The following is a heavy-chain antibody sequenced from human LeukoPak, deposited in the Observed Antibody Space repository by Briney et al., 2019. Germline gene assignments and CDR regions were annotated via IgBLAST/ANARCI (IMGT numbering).Heavy chain of an antibody. D-gene: IGHD6-19*01. CDR3: ARESPYDSSGWYHFDH. CDR2: ISSTSSYI. CDR1: GFSFSGNS. Sequence: GGSLRLSCAASGFSFSGNSMNWVRQAPGKGLEWVSSISSTSSYIYYVDSVKGRFTISRDNAKNSLYLQMNSLRAEDTAVYYCARESPYDSSGWYHFDHWGQGALVTVSS. V-gene: IGHV3-21*01. J-gene: IGHJ4*02.